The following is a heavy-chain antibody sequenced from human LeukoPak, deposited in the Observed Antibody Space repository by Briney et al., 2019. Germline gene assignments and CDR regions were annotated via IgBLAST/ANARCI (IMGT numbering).Heavy chain of an antibody. V-gene: IGHV1-18*04. CDR1: GYTFTNYG. CDR3: ARDTNSAGDLTWFDP. J-gene: IGHJ5*02. D-gene: IGHD2-2*01. CDR2: ISAYNGDR. Sequence: ASVKVSCKASGYTFTNYGVTWVRQAPGQGLEWIGWISAYNGDRNYVQKFQGRVTMTTDTSTGTAYMELRNLTSDDSATYYCARDTNSAGDLTWFDPWGQGTLVTVFS.